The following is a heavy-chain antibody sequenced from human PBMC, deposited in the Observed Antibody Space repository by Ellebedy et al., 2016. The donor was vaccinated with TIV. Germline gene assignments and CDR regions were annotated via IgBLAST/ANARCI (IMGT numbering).Heavy chain of an antibody. V-gene: IGHV1-3*01. CDR3: ARRFDIVTGSYPRGYYGLDI. CDR1: GYTFTTYA. J-gene: IGHJ6*02. D-gene: IGHD3-9*01. CDR2: INAGIGNT. Sequence: AASVKVSCKAFGYTFTTYAIHWVRQAPGQRPEWMGWINAGIGNTKYSENFQGRVTITTDTSASTAYMELSNLRSEDTAVYYCARRFDIVTGSYPRGYYGLDIWGQGTTVTVSS.